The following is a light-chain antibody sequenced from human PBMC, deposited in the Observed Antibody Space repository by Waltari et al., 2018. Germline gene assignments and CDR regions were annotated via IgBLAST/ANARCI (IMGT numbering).Light chain of an antibody. CDR3: QQSYNSIRS. J-gene: IGKJ3*01. Sequence: DIPLTQSPSSLSASVGDRVTMTCRASRTVSTSLNWYQHRPGKAPKLLIYAASSVQSGVPSRFSGSGSGTDFSLTITDLQPEDFATYYCQQSYNSIRSFGPGTKV. CDR1: RTVSTS. CDR2: AAS. V-gene: IGKV1-39*01.